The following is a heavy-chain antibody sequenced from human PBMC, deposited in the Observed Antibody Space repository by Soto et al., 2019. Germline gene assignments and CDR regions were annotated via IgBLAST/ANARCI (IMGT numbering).Heavy chain of an antibody. CDR1: GGSISSYY. D-gene: IGHD2-8*01. J-gene: IGHJ3*02. CDR2: IYYSGVT. Sequence: QVQLQESGPGLVKPSETLSLTCTVSGGSISSYYWSWIRQPPGKGLKWIGYIYYSGVTNYNPSLKSRLTISVDTSKTHFSLKLSSVTAADTAVYYCARLVRRAFDICGQGTMVTVSS. CDR3: ARLVRRAFDI. V-gene: IGHV4-59*08.